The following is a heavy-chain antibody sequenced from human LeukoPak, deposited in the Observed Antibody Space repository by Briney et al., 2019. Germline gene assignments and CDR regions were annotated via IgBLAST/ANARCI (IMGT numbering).Heavy chain of an antibody. V-gene: IGHV4-38-2*02. CDR1: GYSISSGYY. D-gene: IGHD6-13*01. Sequence: PSETLSLTCTVSGYSISSGYYWGWIRQPPGKGLEWIGSIYHSGSTYYNPSLKSRVTISVDKSKNQFSLKLSSVTAADTAVYYCAREDSGAADGYYFDYWGQGTLVTVSS. CDR3: AREDSGAADGYYFDY. CDR2: IYHSGST. J-gene: IGHJ4*02.